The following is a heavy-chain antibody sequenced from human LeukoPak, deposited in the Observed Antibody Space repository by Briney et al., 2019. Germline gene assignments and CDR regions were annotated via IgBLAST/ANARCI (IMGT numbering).Heavy chain of an antibody. D-gene: IGHD1-7*01. CDR1: GFTFEDYG. Sequence: GGSLRLSCAASGFTFEDYGMSWVRQPPGKGLEWVSGINWNGGSTGYADSVKGRFTISRDNAKNSLYLQMNSLRAEDTALYYCARGSAELELGGAYYYYYYMDVWGKGTTVTVSS. CDR2: INWNGGST. V-gene: IGHV3-20*04. CDR3: ARGSAELELGGAYYYYYYMDV. J-gene: IGHJ6*03.